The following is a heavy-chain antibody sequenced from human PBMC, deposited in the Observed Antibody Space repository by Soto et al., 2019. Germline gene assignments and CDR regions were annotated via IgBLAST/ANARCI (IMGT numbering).Heavy chain of an antibody. CDR1: GFTFSNAW. D-gene: IGHD2-2*01. V-gene: IGHV3-15*01. CDR2: IKSKTDGGTT. J-gene: IGHJ4*02. CDR3: TRGIIPATVDY. Sequence: EVQLVESGGGLVKPGGSLTLSCAASGFTFSNAWMSWVRQAPGKGLEWVGHIKSKTDGGTTDYAAPVKGRFTISRDDSKNTLYLQMNSLKTEDTAMYYCTRGIIPATVDYWGQGARVTVSS.